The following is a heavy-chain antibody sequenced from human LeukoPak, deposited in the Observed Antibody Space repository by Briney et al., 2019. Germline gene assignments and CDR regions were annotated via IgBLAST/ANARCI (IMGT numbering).Heavy chain of an antibody. D-gene: IGHD6-19*01. J-gene: IGHJ1*01. CDR1: GFTFSSYW. Sequence: PGGSLRLSCAASGFTFSSYWMHWVRQAPGKGLVWVSRINTDGTSTSYADSVKGRFTISRDNAKNTLYLQMSSLRAEDTAVYYCVPGVTVAGTGYFQHWGQGTLVTVSS. CDR2: INTDGTST. CDR3: VPGVTVAGTGYFQH. V-gene: IGHV3-74*01.